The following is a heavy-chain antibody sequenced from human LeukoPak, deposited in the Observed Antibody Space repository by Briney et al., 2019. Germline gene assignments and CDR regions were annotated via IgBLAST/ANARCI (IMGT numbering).Heavy chain of an antibody. CDR1: GGSISSYY. CDR2: IYATGST. CDR3: ARHGSVRSPLGP. J-gene: IGHJ5*02. V-gene: IGHV4-4*09. D-gene: IGHD3-10*01. Sequence: SETLSLPCTVSGGSISSYYWSWIRQPPGKGLEWIGYIYATGSTNYNPSLKSRVTISVDTSKNQFSLNLRPVTAADTAVYYCARHGSVRSPLGPWGQGTLVTVSS.